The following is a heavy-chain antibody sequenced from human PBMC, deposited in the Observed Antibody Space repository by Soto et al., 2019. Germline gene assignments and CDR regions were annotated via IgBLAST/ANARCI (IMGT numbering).Heavy chain of an antibody. CDR2: ISAYNGDT. V-gene: IGHV1-18*01. J-gene: IGHJ5*02. D-gene: IGHD1-7*01. Sequence: ASVKVSCKASGYTFTSYGISWVRQAPGQGLEWMGWISAYNGDTNYAQKLQGRVTMTTDTSTSTAYMELRSLRSDDTAVYYCARVWITGTTVSWFDPWGQGTLVTVSS. CDR3: ARVWITGTTVSWFDP. CDR1: GYTFTSYG.